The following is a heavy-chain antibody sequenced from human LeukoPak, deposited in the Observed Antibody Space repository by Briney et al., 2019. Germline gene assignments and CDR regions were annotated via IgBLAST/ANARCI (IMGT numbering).Heavy chain of an antibody. J-gene: IGHJ4*02. D-gene: IGHD3-3*02. CDR2: INPNSGGT. CDR1: GYTFTSYG. V-gene: IGHV1-2*07. Sequence: ASVKVSCKASGYTFTSYGISWVRQAPGQGLEWMGWINPNSGGTNYEHKFQGRVTMTRDTSISTAYLELSRLGSDDKAVVYCSRGPHYYFDYWGQGTLVTVSS. CDR3: SRGPHYYFDY.